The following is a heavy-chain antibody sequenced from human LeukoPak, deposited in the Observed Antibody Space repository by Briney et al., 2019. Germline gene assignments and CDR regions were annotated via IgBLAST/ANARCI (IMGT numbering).Heavy chain of an antibody. J-gene: IGHJ4*02. CDR3: ARHKLSGRAVPAAIDY. CDR2: IYYSGST. Sequence: SETLSLTCTVSGGSISSSSYYWGWIRQPPGKGREWIGSIYYSGSTYYNPSLKSRVTISVDTSKNQFSLKLTSVTAADTAIYYCARHKLSGRAVPAAIDYWGQGTLVTVSS. V-gene: IGHV4-39*01. D-gene: IGHD2-2*01. CDR1: GGSISSSSYY.